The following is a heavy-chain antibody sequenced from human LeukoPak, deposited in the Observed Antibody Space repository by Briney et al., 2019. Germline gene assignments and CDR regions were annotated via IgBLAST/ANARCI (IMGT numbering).Heavy chain of an antibody. CDR1: GASITSNNYF. D-gene: IGHD6-13*01. V-gene: IGHV4-39*07. Sequence: SETLSLTCTVSGASITSNNYFWGWFRQPPGKGLEWIGEINHSGSTNYNPSLKSRVTISVDTSKNQFSLKLSSVTAADTAVYYCARVRGRQQLVHANNWFDPWGQGTLVTVSS. J-gene: IGHJ5*02. CDR2: INHSGST. CDR3: ARVRGRQQLVHANNWFDP.